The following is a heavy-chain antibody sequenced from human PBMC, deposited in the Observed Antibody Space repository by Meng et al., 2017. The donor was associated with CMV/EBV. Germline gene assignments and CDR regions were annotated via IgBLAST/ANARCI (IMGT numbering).Heavy chain of an antibody. V-gene: IGHV4-34*01. CDR1: GFAFSSYA. J-gene: IGHJ6*02. CDR3: ARGRTVGRYCSGGSCYSGYYYGMDV. CDR2: INHSGST. D-gene: IGHD2-15*01. Sequence: GSLRLSCAASGFAFSSYAMSWIRQPPRKGLEWIGEINHSGSTNYNPSLKSRVTISVDTSKNQFSLKLSSVTAADTAVYYCARGRTVGRYCSGGSCYSGYYYGMDVWGQGTTVTVSS.